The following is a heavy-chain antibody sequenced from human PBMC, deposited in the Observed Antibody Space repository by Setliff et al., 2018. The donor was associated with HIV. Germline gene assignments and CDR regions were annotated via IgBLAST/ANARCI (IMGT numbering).Heavy chain of an antibody. V-gene: IGHV4-34*01. CDR1: DGAFIGFY. J-gene: IGHJ2*01. CDR2: INHSGST. D-gene: IGHD5-12*01. Sequence: PSETLSLTCAVYDGAFIGFYWSWIRQSTVKGLEWIGEINHSGSTYYNPSLKSRVTISVDTSKNQFSLKLSSVTAADTAVYYCARPSAGGGYNYWYFDLWGRGTLVTVSS. CDR3: ARPSAGGGYNYWYFDL.